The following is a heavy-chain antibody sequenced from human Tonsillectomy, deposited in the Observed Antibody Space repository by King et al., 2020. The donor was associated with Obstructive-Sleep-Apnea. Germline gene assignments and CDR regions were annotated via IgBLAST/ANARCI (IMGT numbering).Heavy chain of an antibody. CDR2: IYSGGTT. J-gene: IGHJ6*02. V-gene: IGHV3-66*01. D-gene: IGHD3-16*02. CDR3: ARAYRRNYFYYCMDI. Sequence: VQLVESGGGLVQPGGSLRLSCAASGFSVRDNYMSWVRQVPGKGLEGVSVIYSGGTTYYTDSVKGRFSISRDNSKKMLYLQMDSLRAEETGVYYCARAYRRNYFYYCMDIWGQGATVTVSS. CDR1: GFSVRDNY.